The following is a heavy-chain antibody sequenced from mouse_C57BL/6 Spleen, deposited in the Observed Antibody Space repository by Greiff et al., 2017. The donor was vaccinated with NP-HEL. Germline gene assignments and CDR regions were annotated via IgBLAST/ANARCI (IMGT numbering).Heavy chain of an antibody. CDR3: AREVITTVKGAMDY. Sequence: QVQLQQSGAELVRPGTSVKVSCKASGYAFTNYLIEWVKQRPGQGLEWIGVINPGSGGTNYNEKFKGKATLTADKSSSTAYMQLSSLTSEDSAVYFCAREVITTVKGAMDYWGQGTSVTVSS. D-gene: IGHD1-1*01. V-gene: IGHV1-54*01. CDR1: GYAFTNYL. J-gene: IGHJ4*01. CDR2: INPGSGGT.